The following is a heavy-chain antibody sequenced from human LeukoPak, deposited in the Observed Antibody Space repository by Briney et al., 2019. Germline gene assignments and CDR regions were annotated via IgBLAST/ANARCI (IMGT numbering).Heavy chain of an antibody. J-gene: IGHJ4*02. CDR1: GFSFRTYS. D-gene: IGHD2/OR15-2a*01. Sequence: GGSLRLSCAASGFSFRTYSMNWVRQAPGKGLEWVSYISSSSSTIYYADSVKGRFTISRDNAKNSLYLQMNSLRSEDTAVYYCASQRSGLLCDYWGQGTLVTVSS. CDR2: ISSSSSTI. CDR3: ASQRSGLLCDY. V-gene: IGHV3-48*04.